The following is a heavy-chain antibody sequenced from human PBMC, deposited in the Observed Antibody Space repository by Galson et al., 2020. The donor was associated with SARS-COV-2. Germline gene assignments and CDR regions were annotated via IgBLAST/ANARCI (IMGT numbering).Heavy chain of an antibody. D-gene: IGHD6-13*01. CDR3: ARIVVVQRLVHDYYYGVDV. J-gene: IGHJ6*02. CDR2: IDWDDDK. V-gene: IGHV2-70*01. Sequence: SGPTLAKPTQTLTLTCTFSGFSLSTSGMCVSWIRQPPGKALEWLALIDWDDDKYYSTSLKTRLTISKDTSKNQVVLTMTNMDPVDTATDYCARIVVVQRLVHDYYYGVDVWGQVTTVTVSS. CDR1: GFSLSTSGMC.